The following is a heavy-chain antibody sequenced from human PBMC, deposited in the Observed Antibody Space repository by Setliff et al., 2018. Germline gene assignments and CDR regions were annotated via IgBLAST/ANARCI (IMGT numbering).Heavy chain of an antibody. CDR2: IYASGST. D-gene: IGHD1-26*01. Sequence: ETLSLTCNVSGDSINENHWTWIRQPPGKGLEWIGYIYASGSTNYNPSLKSRMTISLDMSKNQFSLQLVSVTASDTAVYYCARGDSSGNNYPVLDYWGQGILVTVSS. CDR1: GDSINENH. V-gene: IGHV4-4*08. J-gene: IGHJ4*02. CDR3: ARGDSSGNNYPVLDY.